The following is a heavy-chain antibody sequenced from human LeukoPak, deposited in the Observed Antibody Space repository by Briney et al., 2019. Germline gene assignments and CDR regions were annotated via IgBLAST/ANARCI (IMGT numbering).Heavy chain of an antibody. V-gene: IGHV4-59*11. CDR3: ARMPAQLGIYFDY. D-gene: IGHD7-27*01. CDR1: GGSISSHY. J-gene: IGHJ4*02. Sequence: KPSETLSLTCTVSGGSISSHYWSWIRQPPGKGLEWIGYIYDSGSTNYNPSLKSRVTISVDTSENQFSLNLSSVTAADTAVYYCARMPAQLGIYFDYWGQGTLVTVSS. CDR2: IYDSGST.